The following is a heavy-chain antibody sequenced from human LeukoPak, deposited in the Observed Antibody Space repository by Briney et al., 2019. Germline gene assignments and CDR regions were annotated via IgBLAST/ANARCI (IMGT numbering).Heavy chain of an antibody. V-gene: IGHV4-61*08. CDR3: ARVEDFSGWFWFDP. D-gene: IGHD6-19*01. CDR2: IYYSGST. J-gene: IGHJ5*02. CDR1: GGSISSGGYY. Sequence: PSQTLSLTCTVSGGSISSGGYYWSWIRQPPGKGLEWIGYIYYSGSTNYNPSLKSRVTISVDTSKNQFSLKLSSVTAADTAVYYCARVEDFSGWFWFDPWGQGTLVTVS.